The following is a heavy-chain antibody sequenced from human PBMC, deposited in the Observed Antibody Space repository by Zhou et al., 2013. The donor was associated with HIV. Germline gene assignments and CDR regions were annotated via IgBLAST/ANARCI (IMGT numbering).Heavy chain of an antibody. CDR3: AREGKEGYCTGGVCFPRWFDP. Sequence: QVQLVQSGAEVKKPGSSVKVSCKASGGTFSSYAISWVRQAPGQGLEWMGRIIPILGIANYAQKFQGRVTITADKSTSTAYMELSSLRSEDTAVYYCAREGKEGYCTGGVCFPRWFDPWGQGTLVTVSS. CDR1: GGTFSSYA. D-gene: IGHD2-8*02. J-gene: IGHJ5*02. CDR2: IIPILGIA. V-gene: IGHV1-69*04.